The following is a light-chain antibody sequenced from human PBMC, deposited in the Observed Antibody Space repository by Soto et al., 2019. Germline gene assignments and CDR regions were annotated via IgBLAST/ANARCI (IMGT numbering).Light chain of an antibody. J-gene: IGKJ4*01. CDR3: QQRSSWPVT. CDR2: DAF. CDR1: QSVGSY. Sequence: EIVLTQSPATLSLSPGERATLSCRASQSVGSYFAWYQQKPGQAPRLLIYDAFSRATGIPARLSGSGSGTDFTHTNTSLEPEDFAVYFCQQRSSWPVTFGGGTMVEIK. V-gene: IGKV3-11*01.